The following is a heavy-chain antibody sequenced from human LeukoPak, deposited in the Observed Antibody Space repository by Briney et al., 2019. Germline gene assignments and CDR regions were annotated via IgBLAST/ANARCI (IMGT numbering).Heavy chain of an antibody. CDR1: VFTFSDYY. Sequence: GGSLRLSCAASVFTFSDYYMSWIRQAPGKRLEGVSYISTRSTYTSYADSVKGRFTVSRDDAKNSLYLQMNSLRAEDTAVYYCAREFNPTRELWFGINNGMDVWGQGTTVTVSS. CDR3: AREFNPTRELWFGINNGMDV. CDR2: ISTRSTYT. D-gene: IGHD3-10*01. V-gene: IGHV3-11*05. J-gene: IGHJ6*02.